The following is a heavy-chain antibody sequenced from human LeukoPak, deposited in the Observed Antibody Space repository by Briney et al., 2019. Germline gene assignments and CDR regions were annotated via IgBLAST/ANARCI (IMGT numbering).Heavy chain of an antibody. CDR3: ARGGIGNGYDPSIDY. CDR2: IIPIFGTA. CDR1: GGTFSSYA. D-gene: IGHD5-12*01. J-gene: IGHJ4*02. V-gene: IGHV1-69*05. Sequence: SVKVSCKASGGTFSSYAISWVRQAPGQGLERMGRIIPIFGTANYAQKFQGRVTITTDESTSTAYMELSSLRSEDTAVYYCARGGIGNGYDPSIDYWGQGTLVTVSS.